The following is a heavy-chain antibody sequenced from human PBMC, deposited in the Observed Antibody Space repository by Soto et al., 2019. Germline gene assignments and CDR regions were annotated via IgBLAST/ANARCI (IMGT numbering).Heavy chain of an antibody. CDR1: GFTSSTYS. D-gene: IGHD3-3*01. V-gene: IGHV3-21*01. CDR3: ARDYDFWRGYPRGWFDP. Sequence: PGGSLRLSCAASGFTSSTYSMNWVRQAPGKGLEWVSSISSSGSDIYYGDSVKGRFTTFRDNAKDSLFLHMSSLRAEDTAVYYCARDYDFWRGYPRGWFDPWGQGTLVTVSS. J-gene: IGHJ5*02. CDR2: ISSSGSDI.